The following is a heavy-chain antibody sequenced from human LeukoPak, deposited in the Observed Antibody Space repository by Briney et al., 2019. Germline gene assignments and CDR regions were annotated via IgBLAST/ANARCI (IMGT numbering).Heavy chain of an antibody. CDR3: ARFKGGTGFDY. CDR2: ISSSGKA. V-gene: IGHV4-39*01. CDR1: GGSITTTDFD. J-gene: IGHJ4*02. D-gene: IGHD1-26*01. Sequence: ETLSLTCAVSGGSITTTDFDWAWIRQPPGQGFEWIATISSSGKAYYYPSLMSRVTISVDTSKKQFSLDVTSVTAADTGLFYCARFKGGTGFDYWGRGILVIV.